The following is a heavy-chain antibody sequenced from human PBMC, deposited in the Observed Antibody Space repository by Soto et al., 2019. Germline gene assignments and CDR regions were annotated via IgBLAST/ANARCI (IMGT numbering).Heavy chain of an antibody. CDR3: AKDWGELLYWDY. D-gene: IGHD1-26*01. CDR1: GFTFSSYA. CDR2: ISGSGGST. J-gene: IGHJ4*02. Sequence: EVQLLESGGGLVQPGGSLRLSCAASGFTFSSYAMSWVRQAPGEGLEWVSAISGSGGSTYYADSVKGRFTISRDNSKNTLYLQMNSLRAEDTAVYYCAKDWGELLYWDYWGQGTLVTVSS. V-gene: IGHV3-23*01.